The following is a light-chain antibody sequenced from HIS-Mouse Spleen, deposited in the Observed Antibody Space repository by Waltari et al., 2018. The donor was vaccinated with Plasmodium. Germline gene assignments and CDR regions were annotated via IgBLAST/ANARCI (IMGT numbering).Light chain of an antibody. Sequence: SSELTQDPAVSVALGQTVRITCQGDSLRSYYASWYQQKPGQAPVLVIYEDSKRPSGIPGGFSGSSSGTMATLTISGAQVEDEADYYCYSTDSSGNHRVFGGGTKLTVL. V-gene: IGLV3-19*01. CDR3: YSTDSSGNHRV. CDR2: EDS. J-gene: IGLJ3*02. CDR1: SLRSYY.